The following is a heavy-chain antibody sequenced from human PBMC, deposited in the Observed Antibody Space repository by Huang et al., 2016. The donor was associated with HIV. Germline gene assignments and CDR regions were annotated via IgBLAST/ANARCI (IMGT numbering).Heavy chain of an antibody. CDR3: ARTGPEAGIEDPWYFQH. CDR1: GFTFSSYW. V-gene: IGHV3-7*01. J-gene: IGHJ1*01. D-gene: IGHD6-19*01. Sequence: EVQLVESGGGLVQPGGSLRLSCAASGFTFSSYWMSWVRQAPGKGLEWVANIKQDGSEKYYVDSVRCRFSISRDNAKNSLYLQMNSLRAEDTAVYYCARTGPEAGIEDPWYFQHWGQGTLVTVSS. CDR2: IKQDGSEK.